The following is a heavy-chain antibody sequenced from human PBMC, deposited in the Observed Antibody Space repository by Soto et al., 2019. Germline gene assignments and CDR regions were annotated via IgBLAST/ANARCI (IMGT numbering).Heavy chain of an antibody. CDR3: AREGRGGRYYYYYMDV. Sequence: GASVKVSCKASGYTFTSYGISWVRQAPGQGLEWMGWISAYNGNTNYAQKLQGRVTMTTDTSTSTAYMELRSLRSDDTAVYYCAREGRGGRYYYYYMDVWGKGTTVTVSS. CDR1: GYTFTSYG. J-gene: IGHJ6*03. CDR2: ISAYNGNT. V-gene: IGHV1-18*01. D-gene: IGHD1-26*01.